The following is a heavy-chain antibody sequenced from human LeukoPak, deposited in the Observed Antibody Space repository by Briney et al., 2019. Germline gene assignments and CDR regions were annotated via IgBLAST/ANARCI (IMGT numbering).Heavy chain of an antibody. CDR3: ARVGYSYGYNYYYYMDV. J-gene: IGHJ6*03. D-gene: IGHD5-18*01. CDR1: GGTFSSYA. CDR2: IIPIFGTA. Sequence: ASVKVSCKASGGTFSSYAISWVRQAPGQGLEWMGGIIPIFGTANYAQKFQGRVTITADESTSTAYMELSSLRSEDTAVYYCARVGYSYGYNYYYYMDVWGKGTTVTVSS. V-gene: IGHV1-69*13.